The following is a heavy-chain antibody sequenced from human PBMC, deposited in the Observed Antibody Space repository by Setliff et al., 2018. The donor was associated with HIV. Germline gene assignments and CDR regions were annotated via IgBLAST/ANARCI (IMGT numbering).Heavy chain of an antibody. CDR2: INHSGST. Sequence: SETLSLTCTVSGGSINGHYWSWIRQPPGKGLEWIGEINHSGSTNYNPSVKSRVTISVDKSKNQFSLKLSSVTAADTAVYYCAREKRYSYGSDWFDPWGQGTPVTVSS. V-gene: IGHV4-34*01. J-gene: IGHJ5*02. D-gene: IGHD5-18*01. CDR3: AREKRYSYGSDWFDP. CDR1: GGSINGHY.